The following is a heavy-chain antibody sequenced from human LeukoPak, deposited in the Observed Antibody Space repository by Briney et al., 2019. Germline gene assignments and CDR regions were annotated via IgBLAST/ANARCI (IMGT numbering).Heavy chain of an antibody. D-gene: IGHD4-17*01. CDR3: ARASTTVPNLLDH. CDR2: IKGDGSST. V-gene: IGHV3-74*01. J-gene: IGHJ4*02. Sequence: GGSLTLSCAASGFTFNTYWMHWARQAPGKGLVWVARIKGDGSSTIYADSVKGRFTISRDNPKNTLYLQASSLRDEDTAVYYCARASTTVPNLLDHWGRGTLVTVSS. CDR1: GFTFNTYW.